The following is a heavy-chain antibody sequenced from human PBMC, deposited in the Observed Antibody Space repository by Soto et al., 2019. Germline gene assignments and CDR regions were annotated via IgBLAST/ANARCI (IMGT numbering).Heavy chain of an antibody. V-gene: IGHV3-74*01. CDR1: GFPFRSYW. CDR2: INSAGTTI. D-gene: IGHD3-10*01. Sequence: PGGSLRLSCAASGFPFRSYWMHWVRQVPGKGLVWVSRINSAGTTISYADSVKGRFTISRDNAKNTLYLQMSSLRVEDTAVYYCARDHFEWFGESSTTKPADYWGQGPLVTLSS. CDR3: ARDHFEWFGESSTTKPADY. J-gene: IGHJ4*02.